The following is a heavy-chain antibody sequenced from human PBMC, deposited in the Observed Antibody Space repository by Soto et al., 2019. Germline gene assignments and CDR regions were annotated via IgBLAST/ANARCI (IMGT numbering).Heavy chain of an antibody. Sequence: PVRPLGHSCAASGVSFCTSTMHWVRLTAGKGLEWVALVSDYGSNADYADSVQGRFTISRDNSKNTLFLQMDSPRPEDTAIYYCAGVRPGDNGYPFFDYWGQGTLVTVSS. J-gene: IGHJ4*02. V-gene: IGHV3-30-3*01. CDR3: AGVRPGDNGYPFFDY. CDR2: VSDYGSNA. CDR1: GVSFCTST. D-gene: IGHD3-22*01.